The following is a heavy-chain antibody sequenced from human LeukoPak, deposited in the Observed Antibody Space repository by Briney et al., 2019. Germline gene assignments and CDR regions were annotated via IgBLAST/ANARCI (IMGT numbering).Heavy chain of an antibody. Sequence: GGSLRLSCAASGFTFSSYWTHWVRQAPGKGRVWVSRINSDGSSTSYADSVKGRFTISRDNAKNTLYLQMNSLRAEDTAVYYCARGSLAAASAAFDIWGQGTMVTVSS. CDR1: GFTFSSYW. D-gene: IGHD6-13*01. CDR3: ARGSLAAASAAFDI. V-gene: IGHV3-74*01. CDR2: INSDGSST. J-gene: IGHJ3*02.